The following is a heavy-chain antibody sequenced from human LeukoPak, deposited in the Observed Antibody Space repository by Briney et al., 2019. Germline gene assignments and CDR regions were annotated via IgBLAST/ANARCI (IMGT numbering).Heavy chain of an antibody. CDR2: IYTSGNT. V-gene: IGHV4-4*07. Sequence: PSETLSLTCTVSGGSISSYFWSWIRQPAGKGLEWIGRIYTSGNTKYNPSLKSRVTISVDKSKNQFSLKLSSVTAADTAIYYCARRHISSGWSFDYWGQGTLVTVSS. J-gene: IGHJ4*02. CDR3: ARRHISSGWSFDY. CDR1: GGSISSYF. D-gene: IGHD6-19*01.